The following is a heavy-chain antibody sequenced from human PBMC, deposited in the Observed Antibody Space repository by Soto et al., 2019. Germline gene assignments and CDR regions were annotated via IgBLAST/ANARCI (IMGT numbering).Heavy chain of an antibody. V-gene: IGHV3-30-3*01. J-gene: IGHJ6*02. CDR3: ARDGGTAVAGSMDV. Sequence: GGSLRLSCAASGFTFSSYAMHWVRQAPGKGLEWVAVISYDGSNKYYADSVKGRFTISRDNSKNTLYLQMNSLRAEDTAVYYCARDGGTAVAGSMDVWGQGTTVPVSS. CDR1: GFTFSSYA. D-gene: IGHD6-19*01. CDR2: ISYDGSNK.